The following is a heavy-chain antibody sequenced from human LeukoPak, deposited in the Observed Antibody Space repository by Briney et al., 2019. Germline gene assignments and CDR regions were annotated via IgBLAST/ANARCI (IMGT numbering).Heavy chain of an antibody. CDR1: GYTFTSYY. Sequence: KPGASVKVSCKASGYTFTSYYMHWVRQAPGQGLEWMGIINPSGGSTSYAQKFQGRVTMTRVTSTSTVSMELSSLRSEDTAVYYCARGIETYGDYVFFDYWGQGTLVTVSS. CDR2: INPSGGST. V-gene: IGHV1-46*01. J-gene: IGHJ4*02. D-gene: IGHD4-17*01. CDR3: ARGIETYGDYVFFDY.